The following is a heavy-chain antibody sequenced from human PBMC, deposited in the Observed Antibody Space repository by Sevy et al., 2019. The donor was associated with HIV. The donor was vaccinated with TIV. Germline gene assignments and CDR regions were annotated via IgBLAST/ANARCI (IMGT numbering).Heavy chain of an antibody. Sequence: GGSLRLSCAASGFTFSSYAMHWVRQAPGKGLEWVAVISYDGSNKYYADSVKGRFTSSRDNSKNTLYLQMNSLRAEDTAVYYCARDRNPYYDSSGYYSPHYYYGMDVWGQGTTVTVSS. V-gene: IGHV3-30-3*01. CDR2: ISYDGSNK. D-gene: IGHD3-22*01. J-gene: IGHJ6*02. CDR3: ARDRNPYYDSSGYYSPHYYYGMDV. CDR1: GFTFSSYA.